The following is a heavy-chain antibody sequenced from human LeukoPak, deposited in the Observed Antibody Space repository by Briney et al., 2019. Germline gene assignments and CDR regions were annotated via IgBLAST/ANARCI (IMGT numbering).Heavy chain of an antibody. CDR3: ARYDSSGYGAFDI. Sequence: SVKVSCKSSGGTFSSYAISWVRPAPGQGLEWMGRIIPILGIANYAQKFQGRVTITADKSTSTAYMELSSLRSEDTAVYYCARYDSSGYGAFDIWGQGTMVTVSS. CDR1: GGTFSSYA. J-gene: IGHJ3*02. CDR2: IIPILGIA. D-gene: IGHD3-22*01. V-gene: IGHV1-69*04.